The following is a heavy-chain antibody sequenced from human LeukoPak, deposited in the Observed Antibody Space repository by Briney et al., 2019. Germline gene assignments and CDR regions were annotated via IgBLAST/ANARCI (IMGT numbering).Heavy chain of an antibody. CDR2: ISWNSGSI. V-gene: IGHV3-9*01. CDR1: GFTFDDYA. J-gene: IGHJ5*02. CDR3: AKGSGWYVRDWFDP. Sequence: PGGSLRLSCAASGFTFDDYAMHWVRQAPGKGLEWVSGISWNSGSIGYADSVEGRFTISRDNAKNSLYLQMNSLRAEDTALYYCAKGSGWYVRDWFDPWGQGTLVTVSS. D-gene: IGHD6-19*01.